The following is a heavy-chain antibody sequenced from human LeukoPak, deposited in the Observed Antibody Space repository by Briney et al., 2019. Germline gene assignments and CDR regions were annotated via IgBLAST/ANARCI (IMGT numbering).Heavy chain of an antibody. CDR3: ARRDYSDSSGCNY. V-gene: IGHV3-48*03. D-gene: IGHD3-22*01. CDR1: GFRFSIYE. CDR2: ISSSGSTI. Sequence: GGSLRLSCAASGFRFSIYEMNWVRQAPGKGLEWVSYISSSGSTIYYADSVKGRFTISRDNAKNSLYLQMNSLRAEDTAVYYCARRDYSDSSGCNYRGQGTLVTVSS. J-gene: IGHJ4*02.